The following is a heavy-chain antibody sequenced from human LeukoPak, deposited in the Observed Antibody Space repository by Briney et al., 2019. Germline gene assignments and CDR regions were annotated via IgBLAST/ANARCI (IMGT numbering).Heavy chain of an antibody. CDR2: IDPSDSYT. CDR3: ASRYYYGSGSQVNYYYYGMDV. Sequence: KVSCKASGYSFTSYWISWVRQMPGKGLEWMGRIDPSDSYTNYSPSFQGHVTISADKSISTAYLQWSSLKASDTAMYYCASRYYYGSGSQVNYYYYGMDVWGQGTTVTVSS. V-gene: IGHV5-10-1*01. D-gene: IGHD3-10*01. J-gene: IGHJ6*02. CDR1: GYSFTSYW.